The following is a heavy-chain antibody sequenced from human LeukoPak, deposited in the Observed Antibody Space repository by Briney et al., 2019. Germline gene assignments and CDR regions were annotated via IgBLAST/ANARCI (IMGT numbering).Heavy chain of an antibody. CDR1: GGSISSSSYY. J-gene: IGHJ6*02. Sequence: SETLSLTCTVSGGSISSSSYYWGWIRQPPGKGLEWIGSIYYSGSTYYNPSLKSRVTISVDTSKNQFSLKLSSVTAADTAVYYCARDWAYSYKNISYYYYGMDVWGQGTTVTVSS. CDR3: ARDWAYSYKNISYYYYGMDV. D-gene: IGHD5-18*01. CDR2: IYYSGST. V-gene: IGHV4-39*02.